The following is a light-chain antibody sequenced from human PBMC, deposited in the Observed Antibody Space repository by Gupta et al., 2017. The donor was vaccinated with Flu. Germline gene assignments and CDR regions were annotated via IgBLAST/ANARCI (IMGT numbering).Light chain of an antibody. Sequence: QATPSVSPGERATLSCRASQSLANNLAWFQQRPGQAPSLLIYGASTRGTTVPARFSGSGSGTDFTLIISSMKSEDVAVYYCQQYQNGPRTFGPGTNVE. CDR2: GAS. CDR3: QQYQNGPRT. J-gene: IGKJ1*01. CDR1: QSLANN. V-gene: IGKV3-15*01.